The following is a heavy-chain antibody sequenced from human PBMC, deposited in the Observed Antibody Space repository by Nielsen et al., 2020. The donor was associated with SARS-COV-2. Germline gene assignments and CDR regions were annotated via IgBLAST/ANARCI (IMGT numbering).Heavy chain of an antibody. V-gene: IGHV4-59*08. CDR2: IYYSGST. J-gene: IGHJ3*01. CDR3: ARTYYDSSGLDAFDL. D-gene: IGHD3-22*01. CDR1: GGSISSYY. Sequence: SETLSLTCTVSGGSISSYYWSWIRQPPGKGLEWIGYIYYSGSTNYNPSLKSRVTISVDTSKNQFSLKLSSVTAADTAVDYCARTYYDSSGLDAFDLWGQGTMVTVSS.